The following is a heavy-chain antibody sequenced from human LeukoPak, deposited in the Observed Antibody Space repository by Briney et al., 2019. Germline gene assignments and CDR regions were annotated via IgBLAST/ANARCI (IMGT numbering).Heavy chain of an antibody. J-gene: IGHJ4*02. V-gene: IGHV1-8*01. CDR3: ARAGRSSSWSIYYFDY. CDR2: MNPNSGNT. D-gene: IGHD6-13*01. Sequence: EASMKVSCKASGYSFSSYDINWVRQATGQGLEWMGWMNPNSGNTGYAQKFQGRVTITRNTSISTAYMELSSLRSEDTAVYYCARAGRSSSWSIYYFDYWGQGTLVTVSS. CDR1: GYSFSSYD.